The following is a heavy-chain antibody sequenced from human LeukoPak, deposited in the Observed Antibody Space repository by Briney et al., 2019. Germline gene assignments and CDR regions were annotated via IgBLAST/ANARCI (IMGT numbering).Heavy chain of an antibody. J-gene: IGHJ6*02. V-gene: IGHV4-34*01. CDR3: ARGFDYGDNYGMDV. D-gene: IGHD4-17*01. Sequence: SETLSLTCAVYGGSFSGYYWSWIRQPPGKGLEWIGEINHSGSTNYNPSLKSRVTISVDTSKNQFSLKLSSVTAADTAVYYCARGFDYGDNYGMDVWGQGTTVTVSS. CDR2: INHSGST. CDR1: GGSFSGYY.